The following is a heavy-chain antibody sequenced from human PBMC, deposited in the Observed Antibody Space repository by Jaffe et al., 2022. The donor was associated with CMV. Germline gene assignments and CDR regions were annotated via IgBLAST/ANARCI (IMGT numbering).Heavy chain of an antibody. D-gene: IGHD3-22*01. V-gene: IGHV3-48*02. Sequence: EVQLVESGGGLVQPGGSLRLSCAASGFTFSSYSMNWVRQAPGKGLEWVAYISSMSSTIYYADSVKGRFTISRDNAKNSLYLQVNSLRDEDTAVYYCARDSSGYNYFDYWGQGALVTVSS. CDR3: ARDSSGYNYFDY. CDR2: ISSMSSTI. CDR1: GFTFSSYS. J-gene: IGHJ4*02.